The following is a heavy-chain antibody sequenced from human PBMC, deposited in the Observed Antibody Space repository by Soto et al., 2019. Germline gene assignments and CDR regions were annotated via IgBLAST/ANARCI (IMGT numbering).Heavy chain of an antibody. D-gene: IGHD6-19*01. Sequence: QVQLVQSGAEVKKPGASVEVSCKASGYTFTSYDINWVRQATGQGLEWMGWMNPNSGNTGCAQKFQGRVTMTRNNSLSTAYLELSSLSSEDTAVYYCAREVAGYVGNWGQGTLVTVSS. CDR2: MNPNSGNT. CDR1: GYTFTSYD. CDR3: AREVAGYVGN. J-gene: IGHJ4*02. V-gene: IGHV1-8*01.